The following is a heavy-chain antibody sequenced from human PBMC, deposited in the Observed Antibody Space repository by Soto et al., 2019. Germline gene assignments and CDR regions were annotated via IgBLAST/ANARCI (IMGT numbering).Heavy chain of an antibody. CDR2: IIPIFGTA. CDR3: ARDRGPSSGYYPYWFDP. D-gene: IGHD3-22*01. CDR1: GGTFSSYA. Sequence: QVQLVQSGAEVKKPGSSVKVSCKASGGTFSSYAITWVRQAPGQGLEWMGGIIPIFGTANYAQKFQARVTITADESTSTDYKELSRLRSEDTAVYYCARDRGPSSGYYPYWFDPWGQGTLVTVSS. J-gene: IGHJ5*02. V-gene: IGHV1-69*12.